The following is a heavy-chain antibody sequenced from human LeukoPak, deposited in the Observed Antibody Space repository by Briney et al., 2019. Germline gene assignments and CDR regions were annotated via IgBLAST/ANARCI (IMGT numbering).Heavy chain of an antibody. J-gene: IGHJ4*02. CDR3: ARAGQYLQWVDY. Sequence: SETLSLTCTVSGGSISSSSYYWGWIRQPPGKGLEWIGSIYYSGSTYYNPSLKSRVTISVDTSKNQFSLKLSSVTAADTAVYYCARAGQYLQWVDYWGQGTLATVSS. CDR2: IYYSGST. CDR1: GGSISSSSYY. D-gene: IGHD1-26*01. V-gene: IGHV4-39*01.